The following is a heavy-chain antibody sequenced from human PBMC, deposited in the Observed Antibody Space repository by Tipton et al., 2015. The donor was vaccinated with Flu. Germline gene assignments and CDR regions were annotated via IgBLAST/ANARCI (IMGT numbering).Heavy chain of an antibody. CDR3: VRGIASAAST. V-gene: IGHV3-7*03. CDR1: GFTFNNYA. D-gene: IGHD6-13*01. Sequence: SLRLSCAASGFTFNNYAMNWVRQAPGKGLEWVANINQGGSKEYYVDSVKGRFTISRDNAKNSVYLQMSSLRGEDMAVYYCVRGIASAASTWGQGTMVTVSS. CDR2: INQGGSKE. J-gene: IGHJ3*01.